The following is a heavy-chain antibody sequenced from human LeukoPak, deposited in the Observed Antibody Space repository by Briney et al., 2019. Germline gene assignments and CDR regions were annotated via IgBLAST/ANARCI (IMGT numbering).Heavy chain of an antibody. D-gene: IGHD5-12*01. V-gene: IGHV4-59*01. CDR1: GGSISSYY. CDR2: IYYSGST. CDR3: ARGGYSDHFDY. Sequence: SETLSLTCTVSGGSISSYYWSWIRQPPGKGLEWIGYIYYSGSTNYNPSLKSRVTISVDTSKNQFSLKLSSVTAADTAVYYCARGGYSDHFDYWGRGTLVTVSS. J-gene: IGHJ4*02.